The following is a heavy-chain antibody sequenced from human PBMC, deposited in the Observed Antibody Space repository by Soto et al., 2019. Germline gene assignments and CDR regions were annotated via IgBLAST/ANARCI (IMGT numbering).Heavy chain of an antibody. J-gene: IGHJ6*02. CDR2: IYYSGST. D-gene: IGHD2-15*01. Sequence: QVQLQESGPGLVKPSEPLSLTCTVSGGSISSYYWSWIRQPPGKGLEWIGYIYYSGSTNYDPSLKSRVTISVDAWKNQIFLNLCSVTTEDTSVYYCARHTGGSRYCGMDVWGQGTTVTAYS. CDR1: GGSISSYY. CDR3: ARHTGGSRYCGMDV. V-gene: IGHV4-59*08.